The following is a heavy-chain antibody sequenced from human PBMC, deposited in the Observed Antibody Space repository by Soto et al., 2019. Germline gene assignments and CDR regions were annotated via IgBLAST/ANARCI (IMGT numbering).Heavy chain of an antibody. CDR2: IIPIFGTA. CDR3: ASNPEPAYYYDSRGPSGYFQH. V-gene: IGHV1-69*13. D-gene: IGHD3-22*01. CDR1: GGTFSSYA. J-gene: IGHJ1*01. Sequence: AASVKVSCKASGGTFSSYAISWVRQAPGQGLEWMGGIIPIFGTANYAQKFQGRVTITADESTSTAYMELSSLRSEDTAVYYCASNPEPAYYYDSRGPSGYFQHGGQGTLVTVSS.